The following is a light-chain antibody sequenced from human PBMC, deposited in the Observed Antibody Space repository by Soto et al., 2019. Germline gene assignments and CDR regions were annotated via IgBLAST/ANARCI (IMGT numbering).Light chain of an antibody. CDR2: DVS. CDR1: NSNLGDYNY. Sequence: QSALTQPRSVSGSPGQSVAISCTGTNSNLGDYNYVSWYQQHPGKDPKLMISDVSKRPSGVPDLFSGSKSGNTASLTISGLQAEDEADYYCCSSAGTYNSVFGTGTKRTVL. V-gene: IGLV2-11*01. J-gene: IGLJ1*01. CDR3: CSSAGTYNSV.